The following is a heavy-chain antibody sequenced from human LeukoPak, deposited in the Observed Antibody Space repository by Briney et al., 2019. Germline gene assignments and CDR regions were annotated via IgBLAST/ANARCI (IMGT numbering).Heavy chain of an antibody. J-gene: IGHJ1*01. CDR1: GFTFSSYA. D-gene: IGHD3-16*01. CDR2: ISGSGDNT. V-gene: IGHV3-23*01. CDR3: PKDHYDYVWGSYSLYFQH. Sequence: GGSLRLSCAASGFTFSSYAMSWVRQAPGKGLEWVSAISGSGDNTYHADSVKGRFTISRDNSKNTLYLQMSSLRAEDTAVYYCPKDHYDYVWGSYSLYFQHWGQGTLVTVSS.